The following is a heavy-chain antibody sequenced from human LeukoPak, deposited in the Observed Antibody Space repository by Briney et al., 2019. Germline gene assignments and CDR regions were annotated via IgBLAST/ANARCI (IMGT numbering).Heavy chain of an antibody. CDR2: IYYSGST. V-gene: IGHV4-59*08. CDR1: GGSISSYY. D-gene: IGHD6-19*01. CDR3: ARLRPVAGYDAFDI. J-gene: IGHJ3*02. Sequence: SETLSLTCSVSGGSISSYYWSWIRQPPGKGLEWIGYIYYSGSTNYNPSLKSRVTMSVDTSKNQFSLKLTSETAADTAVYYCARLRPVAGYDAFDIWGHGTMVTVSS.